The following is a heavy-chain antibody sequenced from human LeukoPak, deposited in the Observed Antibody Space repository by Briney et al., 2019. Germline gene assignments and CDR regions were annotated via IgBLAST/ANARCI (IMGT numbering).Heavy chain of an antibody. V-gene: IGHV4-39*01. D-gene: IGHD6-19*01. Sequence: SETLSLTCTVSGGSISSSSYYGGWIRQPPGKGLEWIGNIYYSGSTYYSPSLKSRVTISVDTSKNQFSLKLSSVTAADTAVYYCAGQYSVAQYWYFDLWGRGTLVTVSS. CDR1: GGSISSSSYY. CDR3: AGQYSVAQYWYFDL. J-gene: IGHJ2*01. CDR2: IYYSGST.